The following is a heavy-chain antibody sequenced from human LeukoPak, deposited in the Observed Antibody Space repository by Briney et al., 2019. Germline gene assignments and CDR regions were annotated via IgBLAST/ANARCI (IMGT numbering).Heavy chain of an antibody. J-gene: IGHJ4*02. V-gene: IGHV3-7*05. D-gene: IGHD1-26*01. CDR3: ARVGIVGATRVYFDY. CDR1: GFIFSNFW. Sequence: GGSLRLSCAASGFIFSNFWMYWVRQAPGKGLEWVATIKPDGSATYYVDSVKGRFTISRDNAENSLYLQVNGLRAEDTAVYYCARVGIVGATRVYFDYWGQGTLVTVSS. CDR2: IKPDGSAT.